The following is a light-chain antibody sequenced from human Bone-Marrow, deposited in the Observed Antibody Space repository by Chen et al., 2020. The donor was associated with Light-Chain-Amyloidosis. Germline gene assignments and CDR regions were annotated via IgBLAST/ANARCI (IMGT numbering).Light chain of an antibody. V-gene: IGKV1-33*01. J-gene: IGKJ2*01. CDR3: QQCDNIPYT. Sequence: DIQMTQSPSSLSASVGDRVTLTCQASQDISSSLNWYQQKQGEAPKLLIDDTSILETGVPSRFRGSGSGTHFTFTISSLQSEDFATYYCQQCDNIPYTFGQGTKLEIK. CDR2: DTS. CDR1: QDISSS.